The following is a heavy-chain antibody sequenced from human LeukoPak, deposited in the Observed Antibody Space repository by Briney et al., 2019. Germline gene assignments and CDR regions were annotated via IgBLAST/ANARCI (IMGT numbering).Heavy chain of an antibody. CDR2: IRYDGSNR. CDR3: AKDRSMTTVTPFDN. J-gene: IGHJ4*02. D-gene: IGHD4-17*01. CDR1: GFSFITYG. Sequence: PGGSLRLSCAASGFSFITYGIHWVRQDPGKGLEWVAFIRYDGSNRFYADSVRGRFTISRDNSKNTVYLQMNSLRAEDTAVYYCAKDRSMTTVTPFDNWGQGTLVAVSS. V-gene: IGHV3-30*02.